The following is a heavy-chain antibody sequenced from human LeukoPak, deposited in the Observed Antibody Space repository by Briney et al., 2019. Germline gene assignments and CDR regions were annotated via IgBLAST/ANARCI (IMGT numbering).Heavy chain of an antibody. CDR2: IYSGGST. CDR1: GFTFSSNY. CDR3: ARGSNDFWSGYYLLDY. V-gene: IGHV3-66*01. J-gene: IGHJ4*02. Sequence: GGSLRLSCAASGFTFSSNYMSWVRQAPGKGLEWVSVIYSGGSTYYADSVKGRFTISRDNSKNTLYLQMNSLRAEDTAVYYCARGSNDFWSGYYLLDYWGQGTLVTVSS. D-gene: IGHD3-3*01.